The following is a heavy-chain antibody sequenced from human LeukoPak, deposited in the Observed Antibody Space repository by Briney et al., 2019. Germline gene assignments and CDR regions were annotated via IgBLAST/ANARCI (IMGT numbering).Heavy chain of an antibody. Sequence: GGSLRLSCAASGFTFSSYSMNWVRQAPGKGLEWVAVTSSDLNVKLYADSVKGRFTISRDNSRSTLYLQMNSLRPEDTAIYYCAREGYYGSGSPPSLYFDYWGQGTLVTVSS. CDR1: GFTFSSYS. CDR2: TSSDLNVK. CDR3: AREGYYGSGSPPSLYFDY. J-gene: IGHJ4*02. D-gene: IGHD3-10*01. V-gene: IGHV3-30*03.